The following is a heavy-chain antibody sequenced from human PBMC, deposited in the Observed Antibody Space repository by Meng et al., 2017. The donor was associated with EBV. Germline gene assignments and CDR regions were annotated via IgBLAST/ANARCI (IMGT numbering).Heavy chain of an antibody. D-gene: IGHD2-21*01. Sequence: QVQVVKSGAEVKNPGASVKVSCKASGYAFTSYILHWVRQAPGQRLEWMGWINVGVGYTKYSQRFQGRVTISSDTSATTGYMELSSLRSEDTAVYYCVRGPPVGVPGPGDYWGQGTLVTVSS. CDR3: VRGPPVGVPGPGDY. CDR1: GYAFTSYI. CDR2: INVGVGYT. J-gene: IGHJ4*02. V-gene: IGHV1-3*01.